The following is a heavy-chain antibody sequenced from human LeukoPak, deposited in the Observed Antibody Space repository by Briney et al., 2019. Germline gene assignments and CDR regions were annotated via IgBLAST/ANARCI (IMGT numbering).Heavy chain of an antibody. D-gene: IGHD1-1*01. CDR1: GYTFTSYY. CDR3: ARYSGMDNWFDP. Sequence: ASVKVSCKASGYTFTSYYMHWVRQAPGQGLEWMGWINPNSGGTNYAQKFQGRVTMTRDTSISTAYMELSRLRSDDTAVYYCARYSGMDNWFDPWGQGTLVTVSS. J-gene: IGHJ5*02. CDR2: INPNSGGT. V-gene: IGHV1-2*02.